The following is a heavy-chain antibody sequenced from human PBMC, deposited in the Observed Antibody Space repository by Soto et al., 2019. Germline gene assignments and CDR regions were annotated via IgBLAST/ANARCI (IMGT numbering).Heavy chain of an antibody. J-gene: IGHJ6*02. V-gene: IGHV4-30-4*01. D-gene: IGHD4-4*01. CDR2: IYYSGST. CDR1: GGSISSYY. Sequence: SETLSLTCTVSGGSISSYYWSWIRQPPGKGLEWIGYIYYSGSTYYNPSLKSRVTISVDTSKNQFSLKLSSVTAADTAVYYCARAAATVIRSYCYYGMDVWGQGTTVTVSS. CDR3: ARAAATVIRSYCYYGMDV.